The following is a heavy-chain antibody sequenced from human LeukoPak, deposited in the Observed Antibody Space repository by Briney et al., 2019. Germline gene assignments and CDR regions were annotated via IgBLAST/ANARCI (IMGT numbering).Heavy chain of an antibody. CDR2: IYCSGST. V-gene: IGHV4-59*01. Sequence: SETLSLTCTVSGGSISSYYWSWIRQPPGKGLEWIGYIYCSGSTNYNPSLKSRVTISVDTSKNQFSLKLSSVTAADTAVYYCASHGPYCSGGSCFDYWGQGTLVTVSS. CDR3: ASHGPYCSGGSCFDY. D-gene: IGHD2-15*01. J-gene: IGHJ4*02. CDR1: GGSISSYY.